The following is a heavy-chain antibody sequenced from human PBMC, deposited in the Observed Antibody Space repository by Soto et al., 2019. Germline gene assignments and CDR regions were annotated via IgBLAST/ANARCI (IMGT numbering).Heavy chain of an antibody. CDR3: ARGGSGYYATDY. Sequence: PSETLSLTCTVSGGSVSSGSYYWSWIRQPPGKGLEWIGYIYYSGGTNYNPSLKSRVTISVDTSKNQFSLKLSSVTAADTAVYYCARGGSGYYATDYWGQGTPVTVSS. D-gene: IGHD3-3*01. V-gene: IGHV4-61*01. J-gene: IGHJ4*02. CDR1: GGSVSSGSYY. CDR2: IYYSGGT.